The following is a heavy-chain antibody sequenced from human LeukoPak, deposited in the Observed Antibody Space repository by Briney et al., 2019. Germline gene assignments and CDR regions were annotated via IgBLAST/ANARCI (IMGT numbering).Heavy chain of an antibody. CDR2: INPSDTIT. J-gene: IGHJ4*02. V-gene: IGHV1-46*01. Sequence: ASVKVSCKASGITFTSYYIHWVRQAPGRGLEWMGKINPSDTITTYAPKYQGRVTVTKDTSTNTVYMELSSLRSDDTAVYYCALIAPPHNWGQGTLVTVSS. D-gene: IGHD6-13*01. CDR1: GITFTSYY. CDR3: ALIAPPHN.